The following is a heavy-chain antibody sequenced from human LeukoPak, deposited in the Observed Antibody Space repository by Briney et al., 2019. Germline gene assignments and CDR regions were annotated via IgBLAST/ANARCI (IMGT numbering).Heavy chain of an antibody. CDR1: GFTFSNAW. CDR2: IKRKTNGSTT. CDR3: TTENGYSSGWYEFSPDY. Sequence: GGSLRLSCAASGFTFSNAWMSWVRQAPGKGLEWVGRIKRKTNGSTTDYAAPVKSKFTIARDDSKNTLYLQMNSLKTEDTAVYYCTTENGYSSGWYEFSPDYWGQGTLVTVSS. V-gene: IGHV3-15*01. D-gene: IGHD6-19*01. J-gene: IGHJ4*02.